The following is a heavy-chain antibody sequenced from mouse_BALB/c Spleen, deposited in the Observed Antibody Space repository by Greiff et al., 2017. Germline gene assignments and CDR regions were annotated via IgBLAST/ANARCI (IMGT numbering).Heavy chain of an antibody. J-gene: IGHJ4*01. D-gene: IGHD1-2*01. V-gene: IGHV1-5*01. Sequence: DQLQQSGAELVRPGSSVKISCKASGYAFSSYWMNWVKQRPGQGLEWIGDIYPGNSDTSYNQKFKGKAKLTAVTSASTAYMELSSLTNEDSAVYYCTREGVFGYRAMDYWGQGTSVTVSA. CDR1: GYAFSSYW. CDR2: IYPGNSDT. CDR3: TREGVFGYRAMDY.